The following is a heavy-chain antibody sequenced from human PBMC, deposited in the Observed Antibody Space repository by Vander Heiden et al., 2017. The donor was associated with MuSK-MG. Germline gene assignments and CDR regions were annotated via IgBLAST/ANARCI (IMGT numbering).Heavy chain of an antibody. D-gene: IGHD3-9*01. CDR3: TTDPRRYFDWLEYYYYMDV. CDR1: GFTFSNAW. Sequence: EVQLVESGGGLVKPGGSLRLSCAASGFTFSNAWMSWVRQAPGKGLEWVGRIKSKTDGGTTDYAAPVKGRFTISRDDSKNTLYLQMNSLKTEDTAVYYCTTDPRRYFDWLEYYYYMDVWGKGTTVTVSS. V-gene: IGHV3-15*01. J-gene: IGHJ6*03. CDR2: IKSKTDGGTT.